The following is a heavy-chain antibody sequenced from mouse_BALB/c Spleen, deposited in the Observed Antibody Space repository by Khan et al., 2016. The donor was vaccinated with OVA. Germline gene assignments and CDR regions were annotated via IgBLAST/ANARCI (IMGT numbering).Heavy chain of an antibody. Sequence: EVELVESGGDLVKPGGSLKLSCAASGFTFSTYGMSWVHQTPDKRLEWVATISSGGTYTYYPDSVKGRFTISRDNAHNTLYLQMSSVRSEDTAMYYGERHGVRVMDYWGQGTSVTVSS. CDR3: ERHGVRVMDY. CDR2: ISSGGTYT. D-gene: IGHD2-2*01. CDR1: GFTFSTYG. J-gene: IGHJ4*01. V-gene: IGHV5-6*01.